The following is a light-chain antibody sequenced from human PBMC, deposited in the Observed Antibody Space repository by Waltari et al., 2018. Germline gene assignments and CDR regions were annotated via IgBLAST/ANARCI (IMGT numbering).Light chain of an antibody. CDR3: QVWDANTDPGV. V-gene: IGLV3-21*01. CDR2: YDS. Sequence: SYVLTQPPSVAVAPGEPARVTCGGNNIESKSVKWYQQKPGQAPVLVISYDSDRPSGIPERFSGSNSGDTATLTISRVEAGDEADYYCQVWDANTDPGVFGTGTEVTVL. J-gene: IGLJ1*01. CDR1: NIESKS.